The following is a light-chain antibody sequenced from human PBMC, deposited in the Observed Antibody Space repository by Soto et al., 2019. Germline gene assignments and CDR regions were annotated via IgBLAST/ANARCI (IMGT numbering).Light chain of an antibody. Sequence: QAVVTQPPSASGTPGQRVIISCSGSSSNIGRNTVNWYQLLPGTAPRLLVYTNNQRPSGVPDRFSGSKSGTSASLAISGLQSEDESDYFCAAWDDSLNGWVFGGGTKLTVL. CDR2: TNN. J-gene: IGLJ3*02. CDR3: AAWDDSLNGWV. V-gene: IGLV1-44*01. CDR1: SSNIGRNT.